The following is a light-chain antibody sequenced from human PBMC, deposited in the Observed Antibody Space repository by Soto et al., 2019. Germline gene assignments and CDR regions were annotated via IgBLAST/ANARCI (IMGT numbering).Light chain of an antibody. CDR2: EVG. CDR1: SSDVGGHNH. J-gene: IGLJ3*02. V-gene: IGLV2-14*01. CDR3: SSYTSLKTRV. Sequence: QSALTQPASVSGSPGQSITISCTGSSSDVGGHNHVSWYQQHPGKAPKLIIYEVGNRPSGVSNRFSGSKSGNTASLTISDLQADDEADYYCSSYTSLKTRVFGGGTKLTVL.